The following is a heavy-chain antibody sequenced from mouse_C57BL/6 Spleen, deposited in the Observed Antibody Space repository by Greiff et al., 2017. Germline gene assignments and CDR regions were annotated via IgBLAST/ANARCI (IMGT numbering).Heavy chain of an antibody. Sequence: VQLQQSGGGLVKPGGSLKLSCAASGFTFSDYGMHWVRQAPEKGLEWVAYISSGSSTIYYADTVKGRFTISRDNAKNTLFLQMTSLRSEDTAMYYCAKGLRRDYYAMDYWGQGTSVTVSS. J-gene: IGHJ4*01. CDR3: AKGLRRDYYAMDY. CDR1: GFTFSDYG. D-gene: IGHD2-2*01. CDR2: ISSGSSTI. V-gene: IGHV5-17*01.